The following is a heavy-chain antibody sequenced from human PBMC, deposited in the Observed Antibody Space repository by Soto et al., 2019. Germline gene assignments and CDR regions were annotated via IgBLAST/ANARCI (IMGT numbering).Heavy chain of an antibody. J-gene: IGHJ4*02. CDR3: GRYGSGIFDS. V-gene: IGHV4-31*02. Sequence: QVQLLESGPGLVRPSETLSLTCSVSGGSISSGTYYWSWIRHHPGKGLEWIGYISYSGSTYYNPSLKSRITISVDTSTNQFSLRLSSVTAADTAIYYCGRYGSGIFDSWGQGTLVTVSS. CDR2: ISYSGST. D-gene: IGHD2-8*01. CDR1: GGSISSGTYY.